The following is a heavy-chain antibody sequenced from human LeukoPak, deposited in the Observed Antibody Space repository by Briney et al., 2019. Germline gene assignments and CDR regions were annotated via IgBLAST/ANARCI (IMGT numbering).Heavy chain of an antibody. V-gene: IGHV3-9*01. CDR3: AKGASLLLWFGEPLDY. CDR2: ISWNSGSI. D-gene: IGHD3-10*01. Sequence: PGGSLRLSCSASGFTFDDYAMHWVRQAPGKGLEWVSGISWNSGSIGYADSVKGRFTISRDNAKNSLYLQMNSLRAEDTALYYCAKGASLLLWFGEPLDYWGQGTLVTVSS. J-gene: IGHJ4*02. CDR1: GFTFDDYA.